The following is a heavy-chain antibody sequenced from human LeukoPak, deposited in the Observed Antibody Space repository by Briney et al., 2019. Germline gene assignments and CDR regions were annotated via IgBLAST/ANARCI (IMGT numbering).Heavy chain of an antibody. CDR1: GGTFSSYA. Sequence: ASVKVPCKASGGTFSSYAISWVRQAPGQGLEWMGRIIPIFGIANYAQKFQGRVTITADKSTSTAYMELSSLRSEDTAVYYCAREGSSWYYFDYWGQGTLVTVSS. J-gene: IGHJ4*02. V-gene: IGHV1-69*04. CDR2: IIPIFGIA. CDR3: AREGSSWYYFDY. D-gene: IGHD6-13*01.